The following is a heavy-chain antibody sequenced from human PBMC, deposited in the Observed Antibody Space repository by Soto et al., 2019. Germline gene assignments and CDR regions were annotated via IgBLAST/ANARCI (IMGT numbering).Heavy chain of an antibody. CDR1: GGSISSYY. CDR3: ARVGLLMNWFDP. V-gene: IGHV4-59*01. Sequence: QVQLQESGPGLVKPSETLSLTCTVSGGSISSYYWSWIRQPPGKGLEWIGYIYYSGSTNYNPSLKSRVTISVDTSKNQFSLKLSSVTAADTAVYYCARVGLLMNWFDPWGQGTLVTVSS. D-gene: IGHD5-18*01. CDR2: IYYSGST. J-gene: IGHJ5*02.